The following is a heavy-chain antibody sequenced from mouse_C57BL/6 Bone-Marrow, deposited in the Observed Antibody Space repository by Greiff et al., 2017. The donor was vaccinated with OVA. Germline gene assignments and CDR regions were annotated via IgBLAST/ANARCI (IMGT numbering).Heavy chain of an antibody. CDR1: GYTFTDYY. J-gene: IGHJ2*01. CDR2: IGPGSGST. D-gene: IGHD1-1*01. Sequence: QVQLQQSGAELVKPGASVKISCKASGYTFTDYYINWVKQRPGQGLEWIGKIGPGSGSTYYNEQFKGKATLTADKSSSTAYMQLSSLTSEDSAVDFCASEGTITTVVADDWGQGTTLTVSS. V-gene: IGHV1-77*01. CDR3: ASEGTITTVVADD.